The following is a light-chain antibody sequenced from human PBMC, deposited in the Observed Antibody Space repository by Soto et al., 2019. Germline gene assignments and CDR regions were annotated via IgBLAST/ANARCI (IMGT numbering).Light chain of an antibody. CDR3: SSYTSSSPPVA. CDR1: SSDVGGYNY. V-gene: IGLV2-14*01. Sequence: QSVLTQPASVSGSPGQSITISCTGPSSDVGGYNYVSWYQQHPGKAPKLMIYDVSNRPSVVSNRFSGSKSGNTASLTISGLQAEDEADYYCSSYTSSSPPVAFGGGTKLTVL. CDR2: DVS. J-gene: IGLJ2*01.